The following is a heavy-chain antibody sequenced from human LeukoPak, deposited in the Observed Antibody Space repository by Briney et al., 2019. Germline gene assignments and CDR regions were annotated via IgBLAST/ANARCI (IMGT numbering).Heavy chain of an antibody. CDR1: GGTFSSYA. CDR2: IIPMFGIA. Sequence: SVKVSCKASGGTFSSYAISWVRQGPGQGLEWMGGIIPMFGIANYAQKFQGRVTITADESTSTAYMELSSLRSEDTAVYYCARDRPYTGGWRGFDYWGQGTLVTVSS. J-gene: IGHJ4*02. V-gene: IGHV1-69*13. CDR3: ARDRPYTGGWRGFDY. D-gene: IGHD6-19*01.